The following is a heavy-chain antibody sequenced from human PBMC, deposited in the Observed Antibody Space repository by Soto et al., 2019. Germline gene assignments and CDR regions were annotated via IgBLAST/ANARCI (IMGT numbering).Heavy chain of an antibody. Sequence: PGGSLRLSCAASGFNFSNAWMNWVRQAPGKGLEWVGRIKSKTDGGTTDYAAPVKGRFTISRDNAKNTLYLQMNSLRAEDTAVYYCARVAIHGPLFDYWGQGTLVTVSS. CDR3: ARVAIHGPLFDY. CDR1: GFNFSNAW. V-gene: IGHV3-15*07. D-gene: IGHD5-18*01. CDR2: IKSKTDGGTT. J-gene: IGHJ4*02.